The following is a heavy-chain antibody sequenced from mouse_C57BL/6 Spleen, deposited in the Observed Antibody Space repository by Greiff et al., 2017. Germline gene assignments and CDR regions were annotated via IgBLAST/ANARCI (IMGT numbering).Heavy chain of an antibody. CDR3: ARRGIYYGYVDYLDY. J-gene: IGHJ2*01. Sequence: QVQLQQPGAELVRPGSSVKLSCKASGYTFTSYWMHWVKQRPIQGLEWIGNIDPTDSETHYNQKFKDKATLTVDKSSSTAYMQLSSLTSEDSAVYYCARRGIYYGYVDYLDYWGQGTTLTVSS. V-gene: IGHV1-52*01. D-gene: IGHD2-2*01. CDR1: GYTFTSYW. CDR2: IDPTDSET.